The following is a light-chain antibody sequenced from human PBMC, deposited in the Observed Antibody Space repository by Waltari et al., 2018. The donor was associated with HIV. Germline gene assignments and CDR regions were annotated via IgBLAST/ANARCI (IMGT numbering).Light chain of an antibody. CDR1: LSVGSN. Sequence: EVVLTQSPATLSVSPGEGATLSCRASLSVGSNLTWYQQKPGQASRLLSYGASTRATGSPARFSGSGSGTDFTLTISSLQSEDFSVYCCQQYNDWPFTLGPGTKVDMK. V-gene: IGKV3-15*01. CDR3: QQYNDWPFT. CDR2: GAS. J-gene: IGKJ3*01.